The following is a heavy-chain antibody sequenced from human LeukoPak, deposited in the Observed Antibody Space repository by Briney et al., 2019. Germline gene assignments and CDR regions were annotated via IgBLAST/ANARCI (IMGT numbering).Heavy chain of an antibody. Sequence: NPSETLSLTCAVYGGSFSGYYWSWIRQPPGKGLEWIGEINHSGSTNYNPSLKSRVAISVDTSKNQFSLKLSSVTAADTAVYYCASWATPSSRGGRHDYWDQGTLVTVSS. D-gene: IGHD2-15*01. CDR1: GGSFSGYY. J-gene: IGHJ4*02. V-gene: IGHV4-34*01. CDR2: INHSGST. CDR3: ASWATPSSRGGRHDY.